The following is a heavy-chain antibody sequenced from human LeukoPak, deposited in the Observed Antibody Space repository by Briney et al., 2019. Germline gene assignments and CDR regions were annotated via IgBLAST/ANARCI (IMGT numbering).Heavy chain of an antibody. Sequence: ASVKVSCKASGYTFTSYAIHWVRQAPGQRLEWMGWINAGNGNTKYSQKFQGRVTITRDTSASTAYMELSSLRSEDTAVYYCAREGVIAAGAFDYWGQGTLVTVSS. CDR1: GYTFTSYA. J-gene: IGHJ4*02. D-gene: IGHD6-13*01. CDR2: INAGNGNT. CDR3: AREGVIAAGAFDY. V-gene: IGHV1-3*01.